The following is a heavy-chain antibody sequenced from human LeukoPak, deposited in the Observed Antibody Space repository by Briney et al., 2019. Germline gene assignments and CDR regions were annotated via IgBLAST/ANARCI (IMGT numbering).Heavy chain of an antibody. CDR2: IWHDGSNS. V-gene: IGHV3-33*01. Sequence: SGGSLRLSCAASGFSFSNFGMHWVRQAPGKGLEWAAIIWHDGSNSYYADSVKGRFTLSRDNSKNTLYLQMDSLRVEDTALYYCVRGEYSSSWHSEYFQHWGQGTLVTVSS. CDR3: VRGEYSSSWHSEYFQH. D-gene: IGHD6-13*01. CDR1: GFSFSNFG. J-gene: IGHJ1*01.